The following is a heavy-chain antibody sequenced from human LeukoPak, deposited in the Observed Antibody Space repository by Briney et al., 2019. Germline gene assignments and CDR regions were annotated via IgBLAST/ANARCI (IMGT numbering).Heavy chain of an antibody. D-gene: IGHD3-16*01. CDR3: ARLYVWGSWFDY. CDR1: GGSISSGDYY. CDR2: IYYSGST. Sequence: SETLSLTCTVSGGSISSGDYYWSWIRQPPGKGLEWIGYIYYSGSTYYNPSLKSRVTISVDTSKNQFSLKLSSVTAADTAVYYCARLYVWGSWFDYWGQGTLVTVSP. J-gene: IGHJ4*02. V-gene: IGHV4-30-4*01.